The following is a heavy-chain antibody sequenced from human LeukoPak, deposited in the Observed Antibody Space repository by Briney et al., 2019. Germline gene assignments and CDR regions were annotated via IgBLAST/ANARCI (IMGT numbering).Heavy chain of an antibody. V-gene: IGHV3-23*01. D-gene: IGHD3-22*01. Sequence: GGSLRLSCAASGFTFSTYAMSWVRQAPGKGLEWVSCINGRGVSTYYAESVKGRFTVSRDNSKNTLYLQMTSLKADDTAIYYCAREAYYDCSCSLDYWGQGTLVTVSS. CDR3: AREAYYDCSCSLDY. CDR2: INGRGVST. CDR1: GFTFSTYA. J-gene: IGHJ4*02.